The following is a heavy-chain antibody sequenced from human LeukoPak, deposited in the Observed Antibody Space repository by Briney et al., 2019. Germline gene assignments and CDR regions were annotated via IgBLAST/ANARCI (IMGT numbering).Heavy chain of an antibody. J-gene: IGHJ1*01. CDR3: ARPTYSSGWYEYFQH. CDR1: GFTFSSYS. D-gene: IGHD6-19*01. Sequence: GGSLRLSCAASGFTFSSYSMNWVRQAPGKGLEWVSGISWNSGSIGYADSVKGRFTISRDNAKNSLYLQMNSLRAEDTALYYCARPTYSSGWYEYFQHWGQGTLVTVSS. CDR2: ISWNSGSI. V-gene: IGHV3-9*01.